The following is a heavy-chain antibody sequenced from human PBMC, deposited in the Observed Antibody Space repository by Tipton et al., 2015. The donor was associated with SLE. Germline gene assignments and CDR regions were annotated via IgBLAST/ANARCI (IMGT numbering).Heavy chain of an antibody. CDR3: ARAQGDFDL. J-gene: IGHJ2*01. Sequence: TLSLTCIVSGGSVSHRSFYWAWIRQSPEKGLEWIGYIYYSGSTNYNPSLKSRVTISVDTSKNQFSLKLSSVTAADTAVYYCARAQGDFDLWGRGTLVTVSS. CDR2: IYYSGST. CDR1: GGSVSHRSFY. D-gene: IGHD3-16*01. V-gene: IGHV4-61*01.